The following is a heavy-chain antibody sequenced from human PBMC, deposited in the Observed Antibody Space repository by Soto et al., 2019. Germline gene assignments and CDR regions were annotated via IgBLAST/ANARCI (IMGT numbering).Heavy chain of an antibody. CDR1: GFTFSSFG. Sequence: QVQLVESGGGVVQPGRSVRLSCAASGFTFSSFGMHWVRQAPGKGLEWVAIISYDGSNRYYGDSVKGRITISRDNSKNTVYLEMNSLRVEDTAVYYCVKGGVPAGMPGYYYMDVWGKGIAVNISS. D-gene: IGHD2-2*01. J-gene: IGHJ6*03. V-gene: IGHV3-30*18. CDR3: VKGGVPAGMPGYYYMDV. CDR2: ISYDGSNR.